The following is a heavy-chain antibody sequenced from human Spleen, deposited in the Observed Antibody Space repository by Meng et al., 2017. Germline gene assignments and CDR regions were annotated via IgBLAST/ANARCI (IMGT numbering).Heavy chain of an antibody. CDR2: INHSGST. CDR3: ARGPTTMAHDFDY. V-gene: IGHV4-4*02. J-gene: IGHJ4*02. CDR1: GASIGSSNW. Sequence: QVQLQEAGPGLVKPSRTLSLTSAVSGASIGSSNWWGWIRQPPGKGLEWIGEINHSGSTNYNPSLESRATISVDTSQNNLSLKLSSVTAADSAVYYCARGPTTMAHDFDYWGQGTLVTVSS. D-gene: IGHD4-11*01.